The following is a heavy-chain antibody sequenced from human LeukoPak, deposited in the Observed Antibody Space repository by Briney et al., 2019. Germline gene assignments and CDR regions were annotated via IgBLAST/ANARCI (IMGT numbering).Heavy chain of an antibody. CDR1: GGSFSGYY. D-gene: IGHD6-19*01. CDR3: ARSRFVAVAGRHAFDI. V-gene: IGHV4-34*01. J-gene: IGHJ3*02. CDR2: INHSGST. Sequence: SETLSLTCAAYGGSFSGYYWSWIRQPPGKGLEWIGEINHSGSTNYNPSLKSRVTISVDTSKNQFSLKLSSVTSADTAVYYCARSRFVAVAGRHAFDIWGQGTMVTVSS.